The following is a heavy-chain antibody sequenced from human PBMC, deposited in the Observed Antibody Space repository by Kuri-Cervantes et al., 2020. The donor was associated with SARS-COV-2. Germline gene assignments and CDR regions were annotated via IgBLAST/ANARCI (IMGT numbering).Heavy chain of an antibody. D-gene: IGHD2/OR15-2a*01. Sequence: GGSLRPSCAVSGLSINNYDMHWVRQAQGKGPEWVAVISYEGSNKHYSDSVKGRFTISRDNSKSMVYLQINSLRPEDTATYYCAKSRGPFSLSVSLSVLDPWGRGTLVTVSS. CDR3: AKSRGPFSLSVSLSVLDP. J-gene: IGHJ5*02. CDR2: ISYEGSNK. V-gene: IGHV3-30*18. CDR1: GLSINNYD.